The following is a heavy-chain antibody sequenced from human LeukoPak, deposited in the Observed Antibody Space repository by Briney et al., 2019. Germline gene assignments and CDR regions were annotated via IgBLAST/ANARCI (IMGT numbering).Heavy chain of an antibody. V-gene: IGHV1-2*02. J-gene: IGHJ5*02. D-gene: IGHD3-22*01. CDR1: GYTFTKYY. CDR2: ISPNSGDT. CDR3: ARDWLESSPLGWFDP. Sequence: ASVTVSCKASGYTFTKYYLHWVRQAPGQGLEWMGWISPNSGDTQSAQNFQGRVTMTRDTSINTAYLELSRLRLDDTAVYYCARDWLESSPLGWFDPWGQGTLVTVSS.